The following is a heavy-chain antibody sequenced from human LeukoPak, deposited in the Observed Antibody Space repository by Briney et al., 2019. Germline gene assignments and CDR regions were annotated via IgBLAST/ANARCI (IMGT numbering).Heavy chain of an antibody. J-gene: IGHJ4*02. D-gene: IGHD6-13*01. Sequence: VASVKVSCKASGGTFSSYAISWVRQAPGQGLEWMGGIIPIFGTANYAQKSQGRVTITADESTSTAYMELSSLRSEDTAVYYCARVAAAGTRDDYWGQGTLVTVSS. CDR3: ARVAAAGTRDDY. V-gene: IGHV1-69*13. CDR2: IIPIFGTA. CDR1: GGTFSSYA.